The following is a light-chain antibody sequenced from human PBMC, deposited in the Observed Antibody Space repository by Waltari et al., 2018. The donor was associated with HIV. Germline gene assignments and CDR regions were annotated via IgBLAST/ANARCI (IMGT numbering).Light chain of an antibody. V-gene: IGLV1-40*01. CDR2: GDN. CDR1: SCNIGAGSD. Sequence: QSVLTQPPSVSGAPGQRLTISCTGSSCNIGAGSDVHWYQQIAGAAPKLLIYGDNNRPSGVPDRFSGSKSGTSASLAITGLQAEDAADYYCQSYDSSLVFGGGTKLTV. J-gene: IGLJ2*01. CDR3: QSYDSSLV.